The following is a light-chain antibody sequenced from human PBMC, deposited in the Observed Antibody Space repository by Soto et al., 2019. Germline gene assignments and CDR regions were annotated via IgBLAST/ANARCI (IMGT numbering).Light chain of an antibody. V-gene: IGLV2-23*01. J-gene: IGLJ1*01. CDR1: SSDVGSYNL. CDR2: EGS. Sequence: LTPPAPLSGSPGQSITISCTGTSSDVGSYNLVSWYQQHPGKAPKLMIYEGSKRPSGVSNRFSGSKSGNTASLTISGLQAEEEADYSCCSYAGSPPYVFGTGTKVTVL. CDR3: CSYAGSPPYV.